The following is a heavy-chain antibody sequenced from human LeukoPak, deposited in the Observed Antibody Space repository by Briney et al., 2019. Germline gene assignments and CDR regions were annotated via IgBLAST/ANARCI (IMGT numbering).Heavy chain of an antibody. D-gene: IGHD4-23*01. V-gene: IGHV3-30*02. J-gene: IGHJ2*01. CDR3: AKDGTDYGRNSYDWFFDL. CDR2: IRYDGNYQ. CDR1: GFTFRSYG. Sequence: GGSLXLSCSASGFTFRSYGFHWVRQAPGKGLEWVAFIRYDGNYQSYPDSVRGRFTISRDNSKNTLYLQVSSLRPEDTAIYYCAKDGTDYGRNSYDWFFDLWGRGTLVTVSS.